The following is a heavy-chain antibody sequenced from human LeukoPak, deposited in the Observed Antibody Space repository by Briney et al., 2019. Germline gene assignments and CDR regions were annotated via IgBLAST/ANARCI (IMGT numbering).Heavy chain of an antibody. CDR1: GYTFPSYD. CDR2: MNPNSGNT. D-gene: IGHD6-13*01. CDR3: ARRYSSSWQQYYYYYMDV. J-gene: IGHJ6*03. V-gene: IGHV1-8*01. Sequence: ASVKVSCKASGYTFPSYDINWVRQATGQGLEWMGWMNPNSGNTGYAQKFQGRVTMTRNISISTAYMELSSLRSEDTAVYYCARRYSSSWQQYYYYYMDVWGKGTTVTVSS.